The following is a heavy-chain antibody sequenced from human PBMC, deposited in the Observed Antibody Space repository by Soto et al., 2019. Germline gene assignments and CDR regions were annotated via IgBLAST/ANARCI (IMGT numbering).Heavy chain of an antibody. CDR3: ARDKITGLFDY. V-gene: IGHV4-34*01. D-gene: IGHD2-8*02. Sequence: QVQLQQWGAGLLKPSETLSRTCAVYGGSVSGYYWTWIRQPPGTGLAWIGEINHSGSTNDNPSLKGRVTLAVEKSKNQFSLKLTSVTAAYTAVYYCARDKITGLFDYWGQGTLVTVSS. CDR2: INHSGST. CDR1: GGSVSGYY. J-gene: IGHJ4*02.